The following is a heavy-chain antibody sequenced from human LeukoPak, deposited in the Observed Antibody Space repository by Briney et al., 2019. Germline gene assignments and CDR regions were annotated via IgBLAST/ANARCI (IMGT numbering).Heavy chain of an antibody. J-gene: IGHJ4*02. CDR1: GFTFSSYA. Sequence: GGSLRLSCAASGFTFSSYAMTWVRQAPGKGLEWGSVISASGGSTYYRDSVKGRFTISRDNSKNTLHLQMNSLRAEDTAVYFCARRINGTWYYFDYWGKGTLVTVSS. D-gene: IGHD1-20*01. CDR3: ARRINGTWYYFDY. CDR2: ISASGGST. V-gene: IGHV3-23*01.